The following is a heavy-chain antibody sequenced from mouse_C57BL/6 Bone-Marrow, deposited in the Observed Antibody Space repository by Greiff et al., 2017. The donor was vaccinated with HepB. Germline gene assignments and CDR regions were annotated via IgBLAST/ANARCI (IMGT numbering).Heavy chain of an antibody. CDR1: GFTFSDYG. V-gene: IGHV5-17*01. J-gene: IGHJ1*03. D-gene: IGHD1-1*01. CDR2: ISSGSSTI. CDR3: ARKPVYYYGSRYWYFDV. Sequence: DVKLVESGGGLVKPGGSLKLSCAASGFTFSDYGMHWVRQAPEKGLEWVAYISSGSSTIYYADTVKGRFTISRDNAKNTLFLQMTSLRSEDTAMYYCARKPVYYYGSRYWYFDVWGTGTTVTFSS.